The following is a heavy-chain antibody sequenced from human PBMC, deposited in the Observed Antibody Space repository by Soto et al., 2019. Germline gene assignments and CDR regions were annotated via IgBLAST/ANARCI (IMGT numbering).Heavy chain of an antibody. CDR2: ISNSGGAT. Sequence: GGSLRLSCAASGLTFSSHGMSWVRQAPGKGLEWVSVISNSGGATYYANSVKGRFTISRDNSKNTLYLEMKSLRAEDTAVYYCAKDQQYSSRSYGMDVCGQGTTLTVSS. D-gene: IGHD6-19*01. J-gene: IGHJ6*02. CDR3: AKDQQYSSRSYGMDV. CDR1: GLTFSSHG. V-gene: IGHV3-23*01.